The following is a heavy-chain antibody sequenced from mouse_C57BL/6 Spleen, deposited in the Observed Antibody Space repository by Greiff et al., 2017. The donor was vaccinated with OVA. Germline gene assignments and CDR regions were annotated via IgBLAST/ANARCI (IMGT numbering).Heavy chain of an antibody. J-gene: IGHJ2*01. CDR3: ARSYYYGSSYYFDY. CDR1: GYTFTSYW. Sequence: QVQLQQPGAELVMPGASVKLSCKASGYTFTSYWMPWVKQRPGQGLEWIGEIDPSDSYTNYNQKFKGKSTLTVDKSSSTAYMQLSSLTSEDSAVYYCARSYYYGSSYYFDYWGQGTTLTVSS. V-gene: IGHV1-69*01. CDR2: IDPSDSYT. D-gene: IGHD1-1*01.